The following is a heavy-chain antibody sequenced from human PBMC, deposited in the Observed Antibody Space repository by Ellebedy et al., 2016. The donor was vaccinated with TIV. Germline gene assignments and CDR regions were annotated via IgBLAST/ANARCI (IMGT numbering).Heavy chain of an antibody. D-gene: IGHD3-16*01. CDR3: ARDDGLRRREFDY. CDR1: GFTFSSYA. Sequence: PGGSLRLSCAASGFTFSSYAMHWVRQAPGKGLEWVAVISYDGSNKYYADSVKGRFTISRDNSKNTLYLQMNSLRAEDTAVYYCARDDGLRRREFDYWGQGTLVTVSS. V-gene: IGHV3-30-3*01. CDR2: ISYDGSNK. J-gene: IGHJ4*02.